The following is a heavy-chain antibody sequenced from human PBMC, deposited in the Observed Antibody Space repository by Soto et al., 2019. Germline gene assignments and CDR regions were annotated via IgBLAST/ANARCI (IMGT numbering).Heavy chain of an antibody. Sequence: QITLKESGPTLVKPTQTLTLTCTFSEFSLSTSGVGVGWIRQPPGKALEWLAVIYWDDDKRYRPSLNSRLTNTKDTSQNQAVLTVTNMDPVDTATYSCARHSSRGIDYWGQGTLVTVSS. CDR2: IYWDDDK. CDR1: EFSLSTSGVG. J-gene: IGHJ4*02. CDR3: ARHSSRGIDY. V-gene: IGHV2-5*02. D-gene: IGHD6-13*01.